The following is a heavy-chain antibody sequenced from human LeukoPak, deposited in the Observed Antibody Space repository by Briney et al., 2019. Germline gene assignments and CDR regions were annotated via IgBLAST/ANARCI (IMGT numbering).Heavy chain of an antibody. CDR2: ISGSSGTI. J-gene: IGHJ4*02. Sequence: GGSLRLSCAASGFTFSGQSMNWVRQAPGKGLEWISHISGSSGTIQYADSVKGRFTVPRDNAKNSLYLQMNSLRDEDTAVYYCARSWGKLDFWGQGTLVTVSS. V-gene: IGHV3-48*02. CDR1: GFTFSGQS. CDR3: ARSWGKLDF. D-gene: IGHD7-27*01.